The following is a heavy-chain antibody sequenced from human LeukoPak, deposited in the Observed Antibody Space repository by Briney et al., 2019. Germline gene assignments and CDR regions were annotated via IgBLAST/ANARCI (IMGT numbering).Heavy chain of an antibody. CDR2: INHSGST. CDR1: GGSISSYY. Sequence: SETLSLTCTVSGGSISSYYWSWIRQPPGKGLEWIGEINHSGSTNYNPSLKSRVTISVDTSKNQFSLKLSSVTAADTAVYYCARGRASSMFIAAAGIGAWPRKSAPFGYWGQGTLVTVSS. J-gene: IGHJ4*02. D-gene: IGHD6-13*01. V-gene: IGHV4-34*01. CDR3: ARGRASSMFIAAAGIGAWPRKSAPFGY.